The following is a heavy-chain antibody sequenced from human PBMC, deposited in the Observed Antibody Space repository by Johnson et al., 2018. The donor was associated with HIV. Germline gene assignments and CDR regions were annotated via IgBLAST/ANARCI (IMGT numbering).Heavy chain of an antibody. Sequence: VQLVESGGRLVQPGGSLRLSCAASGFSFSTYWMHWVRRVPGKGLVWVSRIDTEGSGTTYADSVKGRFTISRDNAKNTVYLQMISLRAEDTAVYYCARVRVGAFDIWGQGTMVTVSS. J-gene: IGHJ3*02. CDR1: GFSFSTYW. CDR3: ARVRVGAFDI. CDR2: IDTEGSGT. D-gene: IGHD1-26*01. V-gene: IGHV3-74*03.